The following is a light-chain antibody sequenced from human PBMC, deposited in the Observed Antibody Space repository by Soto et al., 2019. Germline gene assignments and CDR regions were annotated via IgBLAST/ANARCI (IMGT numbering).Light chain of an antibody. Sequence: SQSPATLSLSPGERATLSCRASQSVSSYLAWYQQKPGQAPRLLIYGASSRATGIPDRFSGSGSGTDFTLTISSLQPDDFATYYCQQYDSYPWPFAQGTKV. CDR1: QSVSSY. CDR2: GAS. J-gene: IGKJ1*01. CDR3: QQYDSYPWP. V-gene: IGKV3D-15*01.